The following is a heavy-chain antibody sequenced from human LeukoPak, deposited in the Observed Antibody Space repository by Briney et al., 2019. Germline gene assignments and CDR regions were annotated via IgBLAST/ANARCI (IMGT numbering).Heavy chain of an antibody. CDR3: TTPLGGSYFYYGMDV. D-gene: IGHD1-26*01. Sequence: GGSLRLSCAASGFTFVNYNMNWVRQAPGKGLEWVGRIKSKTDGGTTDYAAPVKGRFTISRDDSKNTLYLQMNSLKTEDTAVYYCTTPLGGSYFYYGMDVWGQGTTVTVSS. CDR1: GFTFVNYN. J-gene: IGHJ6*02. CDR2: IKSKTDGGTT. V-gene: IGHV3-15*01.